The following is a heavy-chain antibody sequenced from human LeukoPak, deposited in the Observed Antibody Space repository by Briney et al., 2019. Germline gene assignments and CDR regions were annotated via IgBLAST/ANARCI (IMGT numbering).Heavy chain of an antibody. J-gene: IGHJ4*02. D-gene: IGHD2-21*01. CDR1: GFTFSSYA. CDR2: VSGSGGST. CDR3: AKDSPRLWWWFY. V-gene: IGHV3-23*01. Sequence: GGSLRLSCAASGFTFSSYAMSWVRQAPGKGVEGVSAVSGSGGSTYYGDYVKGRFTISRDNSKNTLYLQMNSLRAEDTAVYYCAKDSPRLWWWFYWGQGTLVTVSS.